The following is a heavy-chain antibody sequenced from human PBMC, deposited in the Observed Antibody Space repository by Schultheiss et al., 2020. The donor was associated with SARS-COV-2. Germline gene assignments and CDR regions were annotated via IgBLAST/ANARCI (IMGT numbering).Heavy chain of an antibody. Sequence: SQTLSLTCTVSGGSISSYYWSWIRQPPGKGLEWIGRIYTSGSTNYNPSLKSRVTMSVDTSKNQFSLKLSSVTAADTAVYYCASWGFYDYVWGSYPGGFDYWGQGTLVTVSS. V-gene: IGHV4-4*07. J-gene: IGHJ4*02. CDR2: IYTSGST. CDR1: GGSISSYY. CDR3: ASWGFYDYVWGSYPGGFDY. D-gene: IGHD3-16*02.